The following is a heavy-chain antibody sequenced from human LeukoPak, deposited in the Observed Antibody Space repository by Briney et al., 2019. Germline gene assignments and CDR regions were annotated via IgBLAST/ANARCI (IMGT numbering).Heavy chain of an antibody. D-gene: IGHD1-26*01. V-gene: IGHV3-48*03. CDR3: AGGPQYTGSFPY. CDR2: ISNSGGVI. CDR1: GFNVNSFE. J-gene: IGHJ4*02. Sequence: PGGSLSLSCAASGFNVNSFEMTWVRQAPGLGLEFLSYISNSGGVIKYADSVKGRFIISRDSAENALYLQMNNLGADDTAVYFCAGGPQYTGSFPYWGQGTLVAVSS.